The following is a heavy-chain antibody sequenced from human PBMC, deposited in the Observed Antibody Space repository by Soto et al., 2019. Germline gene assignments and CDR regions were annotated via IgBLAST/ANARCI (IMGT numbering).Heavy chain of an antibody. D-gene: IGHD2-15*01. CDR2: ISSNGGST. CDR1: GCTYSGCA. Sequence: GSLRLCVAAAGCTYSGCARNSVSKAPGKGLEYVSAISSNGGSTYYADSVKGRFTISRDNSKNTLYLQMSSLRAEDTAVYYCVKGGDCSGGSCYLGYFDYWVQGTLVTDSS. J-gene: IGHJ4*02. V-gene: IGHV3-64D*06. CDR3: VKGGDCSGGSCYLGYFDY.